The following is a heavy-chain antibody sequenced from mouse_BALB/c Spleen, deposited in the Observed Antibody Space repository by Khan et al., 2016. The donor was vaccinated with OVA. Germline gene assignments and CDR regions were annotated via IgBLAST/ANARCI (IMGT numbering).Heavy chain of an antibody. CDR3: ASVGDNGTMNC. CDR2: INTYTGEP. J-gene: IGHJ4*01. CDR1: GFTFTNYG. D-gene: IGHD3-3*01. Sequence: QIQLVQSGPELKKPGETVQISCKTSGFTFTNYGMNWVKQAPGKGLKWMGWINTYTGEPTFADDFKGRFAFSLETSVSTVYLQIKSLKNEDTATYFCASVGDNGTMNCWGKGTSVTVSS. V-gene: IGHV9-3-1*01.